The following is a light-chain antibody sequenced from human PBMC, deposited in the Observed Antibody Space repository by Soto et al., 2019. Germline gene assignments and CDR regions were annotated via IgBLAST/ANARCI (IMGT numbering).Light chain of an antibody. J-gene: IGKJ1*01. Sequence: EIVMTQSPSTLSVSPGERATLSCRASQSVSGNLAWYQQKPGQAPRLLIYGASTRATGIPARFSGSGSGTEFTLTISSLQPDDFATYYCQQYNSYSRTFGQGTKVDI. CDR3: QQYNSYSRT. CDR2: GAS. V-gene: IGKV3-15*01. CDR1: QSVSGN.